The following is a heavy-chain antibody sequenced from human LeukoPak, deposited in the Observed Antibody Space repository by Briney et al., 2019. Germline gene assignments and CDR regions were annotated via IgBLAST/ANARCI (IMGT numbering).Heavy chain of an antibody. D-gene: IGHD6-13*01. J-gene: IGHJ5*02. V-gene: IGHV3-23*01. CDR3: AKDTQSSSWYLGWFDP. CDR1: GFTFSSYA. Sequence: GGSLRLSCAASGFTFSSYAMSWVRQAPGKGLEWVSAISGSGGSTYYADSVKGRFTISRDNSKNTLYLQMNSLRAEDTAVYYCAKDTQSSSWYLGWFDPWGQGTLVTVSP. CDR2: ISGSGGST.